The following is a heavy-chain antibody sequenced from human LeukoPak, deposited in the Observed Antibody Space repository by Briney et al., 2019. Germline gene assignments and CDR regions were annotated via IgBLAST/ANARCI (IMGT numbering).Heavy chain of an antibody. Sequence: SETLSLTCTVSGGSISSYYWSWIRQPPGKGLEWIGYIYYSGSTNYNPSLKSRVTISVDTSKNQFSLKLSSVTAADTAVYYCARLPADFGVVREYYFDYWGQGTLVIVSS. CDR3: ARLPADFGVVREYYFDY. J-gene: IGHJ4*02. CDR1: GGSISSYY. D-gene: IGHD3-3*01. CDR2: IYYSGST. V-gene: IGHV4-59*08.